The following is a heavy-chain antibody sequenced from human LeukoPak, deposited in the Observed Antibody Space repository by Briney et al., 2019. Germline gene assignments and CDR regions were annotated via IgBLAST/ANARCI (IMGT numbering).Heavy chain of an antibody. D-gene: IGHD3-16*01. Sequence: GGSLRLSCAASGFTVSSNYMTWVRQAPGKGLEWVSIIYSGGSTYYADSVKGGFTISRDNSKNTLYLQMNSLRAEDTAVYYCARRPGGNAFDIWGQGTMVTVSS. V-gene: IGHV3-66*01. CDR2: IYSGGST. CDR1: GFTVSSNY. J-gene: IGHJ3*02. CDR3: ARRPGGNAFDI.